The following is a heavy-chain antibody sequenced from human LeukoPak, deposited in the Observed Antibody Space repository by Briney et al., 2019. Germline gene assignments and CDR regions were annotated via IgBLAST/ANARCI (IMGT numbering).Heavy chain of an antibody. Sequence: SETLSLTCTVSGGSISSYYWSWIRQPPGKGLEWIGYIYYSGSTNYNPSLKSRVTISVDTSKNQFSLKLSSVTAADTAVYYCARDVRTHEYSSSSGHWFDPWGQGTLVTVSS. CDR2: IYYSGST. V-gene: IGHV4-59*12. D-gene: IGHD6-6*01. CDR3: ARDVRTHEYSSSSGHWFDP. J-gene: IGHJ5*02. CDR1: GGSISSYY.